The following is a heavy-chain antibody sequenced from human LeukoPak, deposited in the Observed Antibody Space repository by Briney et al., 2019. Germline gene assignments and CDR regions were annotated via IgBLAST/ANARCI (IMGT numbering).Heavy chain of an antibody. Sequence: GGSLRLSCAASGFDFRKFPMHWVRQIPGKGLGGVAVFTYTGSDSYYADSVKGRFTISRDNSRSTLYLQMNSLRVEDTALYYCASESSGSTSAIDFWGQGTLVTVSS. V-gene: IGHV3-30*14. CDR1: GFDFRKFP. J-gene: IGHJ4*02. D-gene: IGHD1-26*01. CDR2: FTYTGSDS. CDR3: ASESSGSTSAIDF.